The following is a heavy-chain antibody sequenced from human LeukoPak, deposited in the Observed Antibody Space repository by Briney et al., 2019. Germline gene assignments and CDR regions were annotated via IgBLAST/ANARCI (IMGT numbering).Heavy chain of an antibody. CDR2: VSSHNNYA. CDR1: GYNFLNYG. D-gene: IGHD4-17*01. V-gene: IGHV1-18*04. CDR3: ARELYGDFLPGEY. J-gene: IGHJ4*02. Sequence: ASVKVSCKASGYNFLNYGVAWVRQAPGQGLEWIGWVSSHNNYANYAQIFQDRVTMTTDTSTSTAYMELRSLRPDDTALYFCARELYGDFLPGEYWGQGTLVTVSS.